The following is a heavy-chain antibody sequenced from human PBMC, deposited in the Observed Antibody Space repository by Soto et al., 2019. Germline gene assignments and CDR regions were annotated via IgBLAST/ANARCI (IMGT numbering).Heavy chain of an antibody. D-gene: IGHD1-1*01. Sequence: EVQLVESGGGLVQPGGSLRLSCAASGFTFSSYEMNWVRQAPGKGLEWVSYISSSGSTIYYADSVKGRFTISRDNAKNSLYLQMNSLRAEDTAVYYCARDRAYNRFDYWGQGTLVTVS. CDR2: ISSSGSTI. CDR1: GFTFSSYE. V-gene: IGHV3-48*03. CDR3: ARDRAYNRFDY. J-gene: IGHJ4*02.